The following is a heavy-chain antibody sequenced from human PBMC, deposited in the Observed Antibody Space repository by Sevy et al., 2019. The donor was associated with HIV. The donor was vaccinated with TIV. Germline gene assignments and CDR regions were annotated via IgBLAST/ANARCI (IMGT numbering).Heavy chain of an antibody. CDR2: INHSGST. V-gene: IGHV4-34*01. D-gene: IGHD6-13*01. CDR1: GGSFSGYY. Sequence: TESLSLTCAVYGGSFSGYYWSWIRQPPGKGLEWIGEINHSGSTNYNPSLKSRVTISVDTSKNQFSLKLSSVTAADTAVYYCAIGLTIAAAAPPRQTYYYYYGMDVWGQGTPVRVSS. CDR3: AIGLTIAAAAPPRQTYYYYYGMDV. J-gene: IGHJ6*02.